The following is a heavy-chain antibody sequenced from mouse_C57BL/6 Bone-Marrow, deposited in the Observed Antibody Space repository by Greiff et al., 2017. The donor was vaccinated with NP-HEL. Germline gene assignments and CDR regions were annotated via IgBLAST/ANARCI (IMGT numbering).Heavy chain of an antibody. CDR1: GYSITSGYY. V-gene: IGHV3-6*01. Sequence: EVKLMESGPGLVKPSQSLSLTCSVTGYSITSGYYWNWIRQFPGNKLEWMGYISYDGSNNYNPSLKNRISITRDTSKNQFFLKLNSVTTEDTATYYCARDRSPGGFAYWGQGTLVTVSA. J-gene: IGHJ3*01. CDR3: ARDRSPGGFAY. CDR2: ISYDGSN.